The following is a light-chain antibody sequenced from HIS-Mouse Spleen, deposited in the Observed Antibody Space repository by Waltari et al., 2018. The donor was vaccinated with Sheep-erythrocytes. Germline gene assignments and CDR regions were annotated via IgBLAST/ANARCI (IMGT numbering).Light chain of an antibody. V-gene: IGLV3-19*01. CDR3: NSRDSSGKV. J-gene: IGLJ2*01. CDR2: GKN. CDR1: CLRSYY. Sequence: SSELTQDPAVSVALGQTVRITCQGDCLRSYYASWYQQKPGQAPVLVIYGKNNRPSGIPDRFSGSSSGNTASLTITGAQAEDEADYYCNSRDSSGKVFGGGTKLTVL.